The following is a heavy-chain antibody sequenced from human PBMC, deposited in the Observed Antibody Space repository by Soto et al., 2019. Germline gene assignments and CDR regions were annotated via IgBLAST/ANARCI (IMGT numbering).Heavy chain of an antibody. CDR3: ARDGPPTTTGVGPSYTMDV. V-gene: IGHV1-46*01. CDR2: INPSGGRI. J-gene: IGHJ6*02. CDR1: GYTFTSYQ. Sequence: QMPLVQSGAEVKKPGASVKVSCKASGYTFTSYQMHWVRQAPGQGLEWMGIINPSGGRITYAPRFQGRVMMTRDTSTNTVYMELRRLRSEDTAVYYCARDGPPTTTGVGPSYTMDVWGQGTTVTVS. D-gene: IGHD3-3*01.